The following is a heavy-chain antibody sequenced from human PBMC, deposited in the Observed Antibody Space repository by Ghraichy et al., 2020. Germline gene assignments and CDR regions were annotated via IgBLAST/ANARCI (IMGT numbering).Heavy chain of an antibody. CDR2: IYYSGTT. D-gene: IGHD3-9*01. J-gene: IGHJ4*02. Sequence: SQTLSLTCTVSGGSISSGELYWSWIRQHPGKGLEWIGYIYYSGTTYYNPSLKSRVTISADTSKNQFSLKLISVTAADTAVYYCPILSAAGPLTFDYWGQGTLVTVSS. CDR1: GGSISSGELY. V-gene: IGHV4-31*03. CDR3: PILSAAGPLTFDY.